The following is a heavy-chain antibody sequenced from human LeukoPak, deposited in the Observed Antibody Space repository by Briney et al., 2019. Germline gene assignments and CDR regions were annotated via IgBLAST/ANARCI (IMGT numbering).Heavy chain of an antibody. V-gene: IGHV3-74*01. CDR2: IKSDGSST. CDR3: ARSDSSGYFYFDY. J-gene: IGHJ4*02. CDR1: GFTFSTYW. Sequence: GGSLRLSCAASGFTFSTYWMHWVRQAPGKGLVWVSRIKSDGSSTTYADSVKGRFTISRDNAKNTLYLQMNGLRAEDTALYYCARSDSSGYFYFDYWGQGTLVTVSS. D-gene: IGHD3-22*01.